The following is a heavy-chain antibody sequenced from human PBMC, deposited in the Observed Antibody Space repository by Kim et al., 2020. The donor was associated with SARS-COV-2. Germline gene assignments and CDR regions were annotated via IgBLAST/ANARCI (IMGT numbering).Heavy chain of an antibody. CDR2: ISWNSGSI. D-gene: IGHD3-9*01. CDR3: AKDMGFDWFGDWFDP. CDR1: GFTFDDYA. V-gene: IGHV3-9*01. Sequence: GGSLRLSCAASGFTFDDYAMHWVRQAPGKGLEWVSGISWNSGSIGYADSVKGRFTISRDNAKNSLYLQMNSLRAEDTALYYCAKDMGFDWFGDWFDPWGQGTLVTVSS. J-gene: IGHJ5*02.